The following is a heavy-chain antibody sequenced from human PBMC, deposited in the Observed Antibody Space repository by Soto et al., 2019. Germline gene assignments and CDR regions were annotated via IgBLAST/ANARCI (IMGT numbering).Heavy chain of an antibody. CDR3: AKEGGRGGGYFDY. J-gene: IGHJ4*02. D-gene: IGHD3-16*01. CDR2: IGGGGGNT. CDR1: GFTFSSYA. V-gene: IGHV3-23*01. Sequence: EVQLLESGGGLVQPGGSLRLSCAASGFTFSSYAMSWVRQAPGKGLRWVSAIGGGGGNTYCADSVKGRFTISRDNSKNTLYLQMNSLRAEDTAVYYCAKEGGRGGGYFDYWGQGTLVTVSS.